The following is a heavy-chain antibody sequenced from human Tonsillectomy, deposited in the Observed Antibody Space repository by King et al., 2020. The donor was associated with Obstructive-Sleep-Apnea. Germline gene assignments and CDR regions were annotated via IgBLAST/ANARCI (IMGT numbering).Heavy chain of an antibody. D-gene: IGHD2-21*02. CDR1: GYSFTSHG. J-gene: IGHJ4*02. Sequence: QLVQSGGEVKKPGASVKVSCKAFGYSFTSHGINWVRQAPGQGLEWMGWISGYNGNRKDAQKFQGRVIMTTETSTSTAYMELKSLRSDDTAVYYCARDQGGDDFPSYFDYWGQGTLVTVSS. V-gene: IGHV1-18*04. CDR3: ARDQGGDDFPSYFDY. CDR2: ISGYNGNR.